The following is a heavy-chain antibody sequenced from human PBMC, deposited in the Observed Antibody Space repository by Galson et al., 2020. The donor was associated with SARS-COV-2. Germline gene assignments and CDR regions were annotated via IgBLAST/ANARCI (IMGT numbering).Heavy chain of an antibody. V-gene: IGHV3-53*01. CDR3: ARDHRGPSYDYVWGSSTRKLNYYYYGMDV. Sequence: GESLKISCAASGFTVSSNYMSWVRQAPGKGLEWVSVIYSGGSTYYADSVKGRFTISRDNSKNTLYLQMNSLRAEDTAVYYCARDHRGPSYDYVWGSSTRKLNYYYYGMDVWGQGTTVTVSS. D-gene: IGHD3-16*01. J-gene: IGHJ6*02. CDR1: GFTVSSNY. CDR2: IYSGGST.